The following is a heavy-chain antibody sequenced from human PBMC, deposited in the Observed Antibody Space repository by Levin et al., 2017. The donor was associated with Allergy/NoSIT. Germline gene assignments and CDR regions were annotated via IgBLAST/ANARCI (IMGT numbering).Heavy chain of an antibody. V-gene: IGHV4-34*01. J-gene: IGHJ4*02. CDR2: VDHSGYP. CDR3: AREENYYDSSGQFRVAAY. CDR1: GGSFSGYQ. Sequence: KTSETLSLTCAVYGGSFSGYQWSWIRHSPGKGLEWIGEVDHSGYPKYNPSLRRRVTISFDTANNHLSLSLTSVTDADTAVYFCAREENYYDSSGQFRVAAYCGQGTLVTVSS. D-gene: IGHD3-22*01.